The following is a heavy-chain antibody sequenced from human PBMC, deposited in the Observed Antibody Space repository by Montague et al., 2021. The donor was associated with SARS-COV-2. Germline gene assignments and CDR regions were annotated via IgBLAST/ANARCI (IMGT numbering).Heavy chain of an antibody. CDR2: INYRGST. J-gene: IGHJ4*02. CDR3: ARAPIYRSSWYAYFDY. V-gene: IGHV4-59*01. Sequence: SETLSLTCTVSGDSMNNYYWSWIRQPLGKGLEWIGYINYRGSTHYNPSLQSRVTLSKDTSKNQFSLRLTSVTAADTAMYFCARAPIYRSSWYAYFDYWGQGTLVTVSS. D-gene: IGHD6-13*01. CDR1: GDSMNNYY.